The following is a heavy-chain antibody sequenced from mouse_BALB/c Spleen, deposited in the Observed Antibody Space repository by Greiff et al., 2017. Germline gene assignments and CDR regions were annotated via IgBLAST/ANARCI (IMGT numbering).Heavy chain of an antibody. CDR2: IYPGSGST. CDR1: GYTFTSYW. D-gene: IGHD1-2*01. J-gene: IGHJ2*01. Sequence: LQQPGSELVRPGASVKLSCTASGYTFTSYWMHWVKQRHGQGLEWIGNIYPGSGSTNYDEKFKSKGTLTVDTSSSTAYMHLSSLTSEDSAVYYCTRWAATFDYWGQGTTLTVSS. V-gene: IGHV1S22*01. CDR3: TRWAATFDY.